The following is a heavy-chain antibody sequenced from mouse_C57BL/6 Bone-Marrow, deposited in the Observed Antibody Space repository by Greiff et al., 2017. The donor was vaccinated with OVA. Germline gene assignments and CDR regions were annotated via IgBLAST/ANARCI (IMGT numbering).Heavy chain of an antibody. CDR1: GFTFSDYG. CDR3: ARHWYYFDY. V-gene: IGHV5-17*01. CDR2: ISSGSSTI. D-gene: IGHD4-1*01. Sequence: EVHLVESGGGLVKPGGSLKLSCAASGFTFSDYGMHWVRQAPAKGLEWVAYISSGSSTIYYADTVKGRFTISRDNAKNTLFLQMTSLRSEDTAMYYCARHWYYFDYWGQGTTLTVSS. J-gene: IGHJ2*01.